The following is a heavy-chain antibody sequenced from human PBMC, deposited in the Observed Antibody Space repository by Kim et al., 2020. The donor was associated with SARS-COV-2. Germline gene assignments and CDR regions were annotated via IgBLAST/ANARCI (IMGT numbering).Heavy chain of an antibody. CDR3: ASAGTFWGELPGY. D-gene: IGHD3-16*01. CDR1: GGTFSSYA. J-gene: IGHJ4*02. CDR2: IIPILGIA. V-gene: IGHV1-69*04. Sequence: SVKVSCKASGGTFSSYAISWVRQAPGQGREWMGRIIPILGIANYAQKFQGRVTITADKSTSTAYMELSSLRSEDTAVYYCASAGTFWGELPGYWGQGTLVTVSS.